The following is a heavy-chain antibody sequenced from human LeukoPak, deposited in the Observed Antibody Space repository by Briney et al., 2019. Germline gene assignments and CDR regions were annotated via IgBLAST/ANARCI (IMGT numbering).Heavy chain of an antibody. V-gene: IGHV3-73*01. J-gene: IGHJ3*01. CDR2: IRSRANSYTT. D-gene: IGHD2-15*01. CDR1: GFTFGVYA. Sequence: SGGSLRLSCAASGFTFGVYAMHWVRQPPGKRLEWVGRIRSRANSYTTAFAASVRGRFTISRDDSKNTAFLQMNSLKTDDTAVYYCTRLVVGDAFDFWGQGTTVTVSS. CDR3: TRLVVGDAFDF.